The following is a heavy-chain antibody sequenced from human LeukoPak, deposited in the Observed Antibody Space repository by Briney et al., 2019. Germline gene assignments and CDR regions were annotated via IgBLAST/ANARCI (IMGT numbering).Heavy chain of an antibody. Sequence: SETLSLTCTVSGGSISSYYWSWIRQPPGKGLEWIGYIYYSGSTNYNPSLKSRVTISVDTSKNQFSPKLSSVTAADTAVYYCAREIRSYDILTLSWGNWFDPWGQGTLVTVSS. V-gene: IGHV4-59*01. J-gene: IGHJ5*02. CDR1: GGSISSYY. CDR3: AREIRSYDILTLSWGNWFDP. D-gene: IGHD3-9*01. CDR2: IYYSGST.